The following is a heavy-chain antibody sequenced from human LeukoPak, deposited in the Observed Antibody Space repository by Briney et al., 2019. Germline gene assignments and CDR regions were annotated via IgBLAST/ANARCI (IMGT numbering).Heavy chain of an antibody. CDR3: ARAIYDFWSSYYFDY. CDR1: GGSISSGGYY. CDR2: IYHSGST. Sequence: SQTLSLTCTVSGGSISSGGYYWSWTRQPPGKGLEWIGYIYHSGSTYYNPSLKSRVTISVDRSKNQFSLKLSSVTAADTAVYYCARAIYDFWSSYYFDYWGQGTLVTVSS. J-gene: IGHJ4*02. V-gene: IGHV4-30-2*01. D-gene: IGHD3-3*01.